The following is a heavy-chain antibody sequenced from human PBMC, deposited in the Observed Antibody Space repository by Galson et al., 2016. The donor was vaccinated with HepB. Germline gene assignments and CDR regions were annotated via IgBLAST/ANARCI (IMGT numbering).Heavy chain of an antibody. CDR3: AREPEKTGILTGYYTVGAFDI. CDR2: IVPIFGTS. J-gene: IGHJ3*02. D-gene: IGHD3-9*01. V-gene: IGHV1-69*13. CDR1: GGTFSSHA. Sequence: SVKVSCKASGGTFSSHAITWVRQAPGQGLEWMGGIVPIFGTSNYAQKFQGRVTITADESTTTAYMELRSLRSDDAAVYYCAREPEKTGILTGYYTVGAFDIWGQGTLVTVSS.